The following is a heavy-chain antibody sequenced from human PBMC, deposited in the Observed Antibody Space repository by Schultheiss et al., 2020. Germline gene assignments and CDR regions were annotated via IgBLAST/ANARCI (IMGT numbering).Heavy chain of an antibody. CDR1: GGSISSGSYY. V-gene: IGHV4-61*02. CDR3: ARSSRLWPFDY. CDR2: IYPSGST. D-gene: IGHD2-2*01. J-gene: IGHJ4*02. Sequence: SETLSLTCTVSGGSISSGSYYWSWIRQPAGKGLEWIGRIYPSGSTNYNPSLKSRVTISVDTSKNQFSLKLTSVTAADTAVYYCARSSRLWPFDYWGQGTLVTVSS.